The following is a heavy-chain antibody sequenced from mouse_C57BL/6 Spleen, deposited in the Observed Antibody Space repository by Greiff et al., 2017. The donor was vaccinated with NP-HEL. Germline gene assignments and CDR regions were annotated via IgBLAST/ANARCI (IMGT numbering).Heavy chain of an antibody. CDR2: IDPSDSET. CDR3: ARGGYGNHYAMDD. J-gene: IGHJ4*01. Sequence: QVQLQQPGAELVRPGSSVKLSCKASGYTFTSYWMHWVKQRPIQGLEWIGNIDPSDSETHYNQKFKDKATLTVDKSSSTAYMQLSSLTSEDSAVYYCARGGYGNHYAMDDWGQGTSVTVSS. CDR1: GYTFTSYW. D-gene: IGHD2-1*01. V-gene: IGHV1-52*01.